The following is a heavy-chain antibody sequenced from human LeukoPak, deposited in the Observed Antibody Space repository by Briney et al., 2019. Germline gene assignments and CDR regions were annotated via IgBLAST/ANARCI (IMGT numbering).Heavy chain of an antibody. D-gene: IGHD3-16*01. V-gene: IGHV4-38-2*01. CDR3: ARQRGITTYYFDY. CDR1: GYSISSGYY. J-gene: IGHJ4*02. Sequence: KPSETLSLTCAVSGYSISSGYYWGWIRQPPGRGLEWIGTIYHSGSTYYNPSLKNRVTISVDTSKNQFSLKLSSVTAADTAVYYCARQRGITTYYFDYWGQGTLVTDSS. CDR2: IYHSGST.